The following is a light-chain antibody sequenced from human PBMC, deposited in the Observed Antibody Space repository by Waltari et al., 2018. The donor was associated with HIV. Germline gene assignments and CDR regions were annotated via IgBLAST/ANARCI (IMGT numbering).Light chain of an antibody. CDR2: GNS. CDR1: SSTIGAGYD. CDR3: QSYDSNLSGL. V-gene: IGLV1-40*01. Sequence: QSELTQPPSVSAAPGQRVTISCTGSSSTIGAGYDVHWYQPVPGRAPKVVIYGNSNRPSGVPDRFSGSKSGSSASLVITGLQSEDEADYYCQSYDSNLSGLFGGGTKVTVL. J-gene: IGLJ2*01.